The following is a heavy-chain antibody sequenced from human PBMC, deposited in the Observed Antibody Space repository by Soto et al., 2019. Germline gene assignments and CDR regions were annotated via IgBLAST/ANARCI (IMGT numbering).Heavy chain of an antibody. V-gene: IGHV4-61*01. J-gene: IGHJ6*02. Sequence: QVQLQESGPGLVKPSETLSLTCTVSGVSVNSGNYYWSWIRQTPGKGLEWIGYIYQSGSTRYNPSLKSRVTISLDTSKNQFSLKMSSVTAADTAVYYCASGTIHHSYGMDVWGQGKMVTVSS. CDR2: IYQSGST. D-gene: IGHD2-2*01. CDR1: GVSVNSGNYY. CDR3: ASGTIHHSYGMDV.